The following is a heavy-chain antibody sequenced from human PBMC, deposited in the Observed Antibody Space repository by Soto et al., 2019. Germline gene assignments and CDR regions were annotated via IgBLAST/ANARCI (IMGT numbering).Heavy chain of an antibody. CDR3: ARGTSEYQMRSRSHFAS. J-gene: IGHJ4*02. V-gene: IGHV1-69*06. CDR1: GGSFSTYS. CDR2: IIPIFRTT. Sequence: QEHLVQSGAEVKKPGSSVKVSCKASGGSFSTYSISWVRQAPGQGLEWMGGIIPIFRTTNYAQKFQGRVTITADTSASTVYMELSSLRSQDTAVYYCARGTSEYQMRSRSHFASWGQGTPITVSS. D-gene: IGHD6-6*01.